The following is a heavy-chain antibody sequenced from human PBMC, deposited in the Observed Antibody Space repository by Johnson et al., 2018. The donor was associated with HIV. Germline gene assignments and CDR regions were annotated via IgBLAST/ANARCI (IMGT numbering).Heavy chain of an antibody. CDR2: ISYNGSNK. D-gene: IGHD7-27*01. CDR1: GFTFSSYA. Sequence: VQLVESGGGVVQPGRSLRLSCAASGFTFSSYAMHWVRQAPGKGLEWVAVISYNGSNKYYADSVKGRITISRDNSKNTLYLQMNSLRAEDTAVYYCATWAPDAVDIWGQGTMVTVSS. CDR3: ATWAPDAVDI. J-gene: IGHJ3*02. V-gene: IGHV3-30*04.